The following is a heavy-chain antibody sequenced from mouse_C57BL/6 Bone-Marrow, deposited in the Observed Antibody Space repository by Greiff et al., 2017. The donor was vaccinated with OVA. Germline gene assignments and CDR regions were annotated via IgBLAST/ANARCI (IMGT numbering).Heavy chain of an antibody. CDR3: ARWNYYGSSSYAMDY. V-gene: IGHV1-52*01. CDR2: IDPSDSET. J-gene: IGHJ4*01. Sequence: QVQLQQPGAELVRPGSSVKLSCKASCYTFTSYWMHWVKQRPIQGLEWIGNIDPSDSETHYNQKFKDKATLTVDKSSSTAYMQLSSLTSEDSAVYYCARWNYYGSSSYAMDYWGQGTSVTVSS. CDR1: CYTFTSYW. D-gene: IGHD1-1*01.